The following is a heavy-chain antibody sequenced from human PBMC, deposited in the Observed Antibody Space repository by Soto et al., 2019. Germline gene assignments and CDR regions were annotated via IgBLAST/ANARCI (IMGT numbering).Heavy chain of an antibody. CDR1: GGSISSYY. CDR3: ARGIAARPPYFDY. V-gene: IGHV4-59*01. J-gene: IGHJ4*02. Sequence: SETLSLTCTVSGGSISSYYWSWIRQPPGKGLEWIGYIYYSGSTNYNPSLKSRVTISVDTSKNQFSLKLSSVTAADTAVYYCARGIAARPPYFDYWGQGTLVTVSS. CDR2: IYYSGST. D-gene: IGHD6-6*01.